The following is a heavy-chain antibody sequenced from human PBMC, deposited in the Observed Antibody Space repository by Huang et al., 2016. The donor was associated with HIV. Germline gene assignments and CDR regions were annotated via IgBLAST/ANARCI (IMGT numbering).Heavy chain of an antibody. D-gene: IGHD3-22*01. CDR2: KRKTDGGTT. J-gene: IGHJ4*02. Sequence: KRKTDGGTTDYAAPVKGRFTISRDDSKNTLYLQMNSLKTEDTAVYYWTTGGEDYYDGSGYYRGEYYFDFWGQGTLVTVSS. V-gene: IGHV3-15*01. CDR3: TTGGEDYYDGSGYYRGEYYFDF.